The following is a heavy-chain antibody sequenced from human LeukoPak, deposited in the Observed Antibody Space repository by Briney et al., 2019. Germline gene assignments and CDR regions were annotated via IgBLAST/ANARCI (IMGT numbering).Heavy chain of an antibody. CDR1: GFTFSSYS. J-gene: IGHJ4*02. CDR2: ISSSSSYI. V-gene: IGHV3-21*01. Sequence: PGGSLRLSCAASGFTFSSYSMNWVRQAPGKGLEWVSSISSSSSYIYYADSVKGRFTISRDNAKNSLYLQMNSLRAEDTAVYYCASTMRSGSYGGDYWGQGTLVTVSS. CDR3: ASTMRSGSYGGDY. D-gene: IGHD1-26*01.